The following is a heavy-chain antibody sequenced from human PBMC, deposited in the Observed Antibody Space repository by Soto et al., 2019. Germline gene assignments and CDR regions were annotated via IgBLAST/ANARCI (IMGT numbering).Heavy chain of an antibody. CDR3: ARDRLSGTLDY. Sequence: QVQLQESGPGLVKPSETLSLTCTVSGGSVSSGSYYWSWIRQPPGKGLEWIGYIYYSGSTNYNPSHKSQVNRSVDTSQNQFSLKLSYVTDADTSVYYCARDRLSGTLDYLGPGTLVTVS. D-gene: IGHD5-12*01. CDR2: IYYSGST. V-gene: IGHV4-61*01. J-gene: IGHJ4*02. CDR1: GGSVSSGSYY.